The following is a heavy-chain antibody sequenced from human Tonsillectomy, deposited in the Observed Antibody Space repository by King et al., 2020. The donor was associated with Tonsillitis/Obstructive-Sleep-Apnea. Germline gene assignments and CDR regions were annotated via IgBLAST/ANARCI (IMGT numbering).Heavy chain of an antibody. CDR2: INPNSGGT. CDR1: GYTFTDYY. Sequence: QLVQSGSEVKKPGASVRVSCKASGYTFTDYYMHWVRQAPGQGLEWMGWINPNSGGTNYAQKFQGRVTMTRDTSISTAYMEVSRLRSDDTSVYYCAGSLYSSGWDSLSYYYYYNMDVGGQGTTVTVSS. D-gene: IGHD6-19*01. J-gene: IGHJ6*02. V-gene: IGHV1-2*02. CDR3: AGSLYSSGWDSLSYYYYYNMDV.